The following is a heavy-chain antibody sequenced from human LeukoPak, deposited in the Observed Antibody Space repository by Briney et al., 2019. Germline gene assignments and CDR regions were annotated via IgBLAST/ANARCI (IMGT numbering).Heavy chain of an antibody. D-gene: IGHD4-17*01. CDR1: GFTFSNYS. Sequence: GGSLRLSCAASGFTFSNYSMNWVRQAPGKGLEWVSYISSSSRTISYADSVKGRFTISRDNAKNSLDLQMNSLRAEDTAVYYCARGYGDYALDYWGQGTLVTVSS. V-gene: IGHV3-48*01. CDR3: ARGYGDYALDY. J-gene: IGHJ4*02. CDR2: ISSSSRTI.